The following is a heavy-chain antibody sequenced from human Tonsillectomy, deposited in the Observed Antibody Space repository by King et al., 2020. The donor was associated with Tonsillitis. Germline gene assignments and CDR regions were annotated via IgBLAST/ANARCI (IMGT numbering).Heavy chain of an antibody. CDR1: GGSISSYY. CDR3: ARAGERDHYGMDV. D-gene: IGHD3-16*01. J-gene: IGHJ6*02. CDR2: IYYSGST. V-gene: IGHV4-59*01. Sequence: VQLQESGPGLVKPSETLSLTCTVSGGSISSYYWSWIRQPPGKGLEWIGYIYYSGSTNYNPSLKSRVTISVDTSKNQFSLKLSSVTAADTAVYYCARAGERDHYGMDVWGQGSTVTVCS.